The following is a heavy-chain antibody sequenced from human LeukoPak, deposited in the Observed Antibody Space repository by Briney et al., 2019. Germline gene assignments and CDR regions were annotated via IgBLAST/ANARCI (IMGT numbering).Heavy chain of an antibody. D-gene: IGHD4-17*01. CDR3: ARADYGDYVRPDH. CDR2: IRPKTRDT. Sequence: GASVKVSCKASGYTFNDYYMHWVRQVPGQGLEWMGWIRPKTRDTYYVQKFRGRVTMTRDTSISTAYMELIRLNYDDTTLYYCARADYGDYVRPDHWGQGTLVTVSS. J-gene: IGHJ4*02. V-gene: IGHV1-2*02. CDR1: GYTFNDYY.